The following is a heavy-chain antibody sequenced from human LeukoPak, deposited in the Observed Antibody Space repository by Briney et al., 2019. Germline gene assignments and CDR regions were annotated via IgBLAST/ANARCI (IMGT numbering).Heavy chain of an antibody. CDR3: AKSRNFDWLFTYGMDV. CDR1: GLTFTNHA. Sequence: GGSLRLSCAASGLTFTNHATSWVRQALGKGREWVSAISGNGGSTYYADSVKGRFTISRDNSKSTLHLQMNSLRSEDTAVYYCAKSRNFDWLFTYGMDVWGQGTTVTVSS. CDR2: ISGNGGST. D-gene: IGHD3-9*01. J-gene: IGHJ6*02. V-gene: IGHV3-23*01.